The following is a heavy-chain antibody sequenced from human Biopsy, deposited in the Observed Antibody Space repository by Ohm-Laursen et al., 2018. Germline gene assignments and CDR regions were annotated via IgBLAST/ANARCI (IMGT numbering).Heavy chain of an antibody. V-gene: IGHV3-11*01. CDR2: ISGSGTTI. D-gene: IGHD1-1*01. CDR1: GFTFSDYY. CDR3: ARPTNARAGGAPFDI. Sequence: SLRLSCTASGFTFSDYYMSWIRQAPGKGLEWLSYISGSGTTIFYADSVKGRFTVSRDNAKNSLYLQMNSLTVKDTAVYYCARPTNARAGGAPFDIWGQGTMVTVSS. J-gene: IGHJ3*02.